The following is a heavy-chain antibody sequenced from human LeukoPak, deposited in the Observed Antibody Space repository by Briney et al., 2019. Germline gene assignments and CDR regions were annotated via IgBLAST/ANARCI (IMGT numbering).Heavy chain of an antibody. CDR1: GGSISSYY. Sequence: SETLSLTCSVSGGSISSYYWSWIRQPPGKGLEWIGYIYYSGSTNYNPSLKSRATISLDTSKNQLSLKLSSVTAADTAVYYCARDVGATPGYFDYWGQGTLVTVSS. J-gene: IGHJ4*02. CDR3: ARDVGATPGYFDY. CDR2: IYYSGST. D-gene: IGHD1-26*01. V-gene: IGHV4-59*01.